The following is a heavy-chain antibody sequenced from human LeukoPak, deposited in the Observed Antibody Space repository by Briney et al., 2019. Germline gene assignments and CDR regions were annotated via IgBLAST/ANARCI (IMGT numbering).Heavy chain of an antibody. CDR3: ARDTGSYSFDY. CDR2: IFDSGST. CDR1: GDSLSSYY. J-gene: IGHJ4*02. D-gene: IGHD1-26*01. V-gene: IGHV4-59*01. Sequence: ETLSLTCTVSGDSLSSYYCSWLRQPPGKGLEWIGYIFDSGSTNYNPYLKSRLTKSVDTSKNQFSLKLSSVTAADTAVYYCARDTGSYSFDYWGQGALVTVSS.